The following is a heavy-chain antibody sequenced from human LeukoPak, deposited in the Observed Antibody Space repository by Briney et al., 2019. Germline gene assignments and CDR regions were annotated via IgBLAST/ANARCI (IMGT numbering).Heavy chain of an antibody. J-gene: IGHJ5*02. Sequence: GGSLRLSCAASGFTFSNYWMSWVRQAPGKGLEWVANIKQDGSEKYYVDSVKGRFTISRDNAKNSLYLQMDSLRAEDTAVYHCARDYGNYPYPEVTLDLWGQGTLVTVSS. CDR1: GFTFSNYW. D-gene: IGHD4-11*01. V-gene: IGHV3-7*01. CDR3: ARDYGNYPYPEVTLDL. CDR2: IKQDGSEK.